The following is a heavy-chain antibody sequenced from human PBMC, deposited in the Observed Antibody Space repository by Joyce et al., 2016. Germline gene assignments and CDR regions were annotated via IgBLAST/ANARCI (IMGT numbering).Heavy chain of an antibody. CDR2: NDPGDSYA. CDR1: EYNFATYW. D-gene: IGHD4-23*01. J-gene: IGHJ6*03. CDR3: ARIIGGGVARHSMDV. V-gene: IGHV5-10-1*03. Sequence: EVQLVQSGAEVKKPGESLRISCAGSEYNFATYWIAWGRQLPGRGLEWIGRNDPGDSYANYSPSFQGHVTVSIDKSISTSYLQWNTLEASDTAMYYCARIIGGGVARHSMDVWGKGTTVTVSS.